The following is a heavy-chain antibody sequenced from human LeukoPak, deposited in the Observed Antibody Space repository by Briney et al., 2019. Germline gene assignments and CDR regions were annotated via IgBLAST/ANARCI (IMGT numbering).Heavy chain of an antibody. CDR1: GYTLTELS. V-gene: IGHV1-24*01. CDR3: ATVLEWSLSFGWFDP. J-gene: IGHJ5*02. D-gene: IGHD3-3*01. Sequence: ASVKVSCKVSGYTLTELSMHWVRQAPGKGLEWMGGFDPEDGETIYAQKFQGRVTMTEDTSTDTAYMELSSLRSEDTAVYYCATVLEWSLSFGWFDPWGQGTLVTVSS. CDR2: FDPEDGET.